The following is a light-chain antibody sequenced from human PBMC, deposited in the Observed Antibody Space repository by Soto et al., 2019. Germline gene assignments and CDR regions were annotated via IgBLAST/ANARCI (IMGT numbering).Light chain of an antibody. Sequence: EIVLTQSPATLSVSPGERATLSCRASQSVSSELDWYQQKPGQPPRLLIYGASTRATGVPARFTASGSGSDFTLTISGLQSEDFAVYYCQQGHNWPLTFGQGTRLEI. CDR1: QSVSSE. CDR2: GAS. J-gene: IGKJ2*01. CDR3: QQGHNWPLT. V-gene: IGKV3-15*01.